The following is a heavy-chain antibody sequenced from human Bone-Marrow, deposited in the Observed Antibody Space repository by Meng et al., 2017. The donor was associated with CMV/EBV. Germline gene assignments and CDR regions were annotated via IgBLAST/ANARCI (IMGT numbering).Heavy chain of an antibody. V-gene: IGHV3-48*04. CDR2: ISSSSSTI. J-gene: IGHJ4*02. D-gene: IGHD6-13*01. CDR1: GFTFSSYS. Sequence: GGSLRLSCAASGFTFSSYSMNWVRQAPGKGLEWVSYISSSSSTIYYADSVKGRFTISRDNAKNSLYLQMNSLRAEDTAVYYSASRPGIAAAGTHGDYWGQGTLVTVSS. CDR3: ASRPGIAAAGTHGDY.